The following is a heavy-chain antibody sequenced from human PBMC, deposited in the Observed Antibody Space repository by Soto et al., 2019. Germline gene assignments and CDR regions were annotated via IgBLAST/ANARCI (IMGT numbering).Heavy chain of an antibody. CDR2: VGPSNNDI. V-gene: IGHV3-48*01. J-gene: IGHJ4*02. CDR3: VRDHNWAFVY. Sequence: EVPLVESGGDWVQPGGPLRLSCAAPGFTFSSYSMNWVRKAPGRGPEWISYVGPSNNDIGYAASGKARFTISRDNAKDSLYLQMNSLRVEDTALYYWVRDHNWAFVYVVPGTLVTVSS. D-gene: IGHD1-20*01. CDR1: GFTFSSYS.